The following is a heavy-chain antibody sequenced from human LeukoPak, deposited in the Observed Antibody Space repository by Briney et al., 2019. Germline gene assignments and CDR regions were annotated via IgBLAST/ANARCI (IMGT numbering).Heavy chain of an antibody. D-gene: IGHD2-2*01. V-gene: IGHV1-18*01. CDR1: GYTFTSYG. CDR2: ISAYNGNT. J-gene: IGHJ4*02. Sequence: ASVKVSCKASGYTFTSYGISWVRQAPGQGLEWMGWISAYNGNTSYAQKLQGRVTMTTDTSTSTAYMELRSLRSDDTAVYYCAREGRYCSSTSCYLLYWGQGTLVTVSS. CDR3: AREGRYCSSTSCYLLY.